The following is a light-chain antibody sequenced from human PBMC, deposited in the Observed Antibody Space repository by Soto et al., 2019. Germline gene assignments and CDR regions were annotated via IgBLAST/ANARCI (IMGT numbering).Light chain of an antibody. CDR3: ATWDDSLNGPV. V-gene: IGLV1-36*01. CDR1: SSNIGNKA. CDR2: YND. J-gene: IGLJ3*02. Sequence: QSVLTQPPSVSEAPRQRVTISCSGSSSNIGNKAVNWYQQFPGKAPKLLIYYNDLLPSGVSDRFSGSKSGTSASLAISGLQSEDEADYYCATWDDSLNGPVFGGGTKVTVL.